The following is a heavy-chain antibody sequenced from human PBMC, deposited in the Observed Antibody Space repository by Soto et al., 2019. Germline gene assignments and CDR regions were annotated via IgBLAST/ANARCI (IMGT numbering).Heavy chain of an antibody. Sequence: PVGSLRLSCAASGFTVSDKYMNWVRQAPGKGLEWVSVIYTSGTTYYADSVKGRFTISRDNFKNSLYLQMNSLRAEDTAMYYCARDGFGRYDGSGSEAFDIWGRGTMVTVSS. J-gene: IGHJ3*02. D-gene: IGHD3-10*01. CDR2: IYTSGTT. CDR3: ARDGFGRYDGSGSEAFDI. V-gene: IGHV3-53*01. CDR1: GFTVSDKY.